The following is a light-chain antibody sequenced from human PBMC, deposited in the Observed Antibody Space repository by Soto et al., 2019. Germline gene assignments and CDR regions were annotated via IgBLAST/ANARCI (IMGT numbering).Light chain of an antibody. CDR1: QSIRSW. CDR3: QQYNTYPWT. Sequence: DIQMTQSPSTLSASVGDRVTITCRASQSIRSWLAWYQQKPGKAPNLLIYKTSSLQSGVPSRFSGSESGTEFTLTISSRQPDDFATYFCQQYNTYPWTFGQGTKVEIK. J-gene: IGKJ1*01. CDR2: KTS. V-gene: IGKV1-5*03.